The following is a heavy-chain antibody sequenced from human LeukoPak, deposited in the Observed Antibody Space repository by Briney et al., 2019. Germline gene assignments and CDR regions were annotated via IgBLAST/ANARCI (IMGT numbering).Heavy chain of an antibody. CDR1: GGSISSSSYY. J-gene: IGHJ4*02. D-gene: IGHD3-10*01. V-gene: IGHV4-39*01. CDR2: IYYSGST. Sequence: PSETLSLTCTVSGGSISSSSYYWGWIRQPPGKGLEWIGSIYYSGSTYYNPSLKSRVTISVDTSKNQFSLKLSSVTAADTAVYYCARHTYYYGSLDYWGQGTLVTVSS. CDR3: ARHTYYYGSLDY.